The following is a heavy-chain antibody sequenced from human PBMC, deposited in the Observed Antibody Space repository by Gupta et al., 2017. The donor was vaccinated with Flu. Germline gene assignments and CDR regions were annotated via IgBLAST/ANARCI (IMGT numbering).Heavy chain of an antibody. Sequence: SYYGGWIRQPPGKGLEWIGSIYYSGNTYYNPSLMSRVTIFVDTSKNQFSLKLSSVTAADTAVYYCARGPYCTGGRCHEIDYWGQGTLVTVSS. V-gene: IGHV4-39*01. CDR2: IYYSGNT. CDR3: ARGPYCTGGRCHEIDY. CDR1: SYY. J-gene: IGHJ4*02. D-gene: IGHD2-15*01.